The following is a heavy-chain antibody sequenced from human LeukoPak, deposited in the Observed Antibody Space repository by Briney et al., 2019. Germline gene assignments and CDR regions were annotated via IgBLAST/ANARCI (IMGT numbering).Heavy chain of an antibody. CDR2: INHSGST. CDR1: GGSFSGYY. J-gene: IGHJ6*03. D-gene: IGHD2-21*01. V-gene: IGHV4-34*01. CDR3: ARDSLSFYYMDV. Sequence: PSETLSLTCAVYGGSFSGYYWSWIRQPPGKGLEWIGEINHSGSTNYNPSLKSRVTISVDTSKNQFSLKLSSVTAADTAVYYCARDSLSFYYMDVWGKGTTVTVSS.